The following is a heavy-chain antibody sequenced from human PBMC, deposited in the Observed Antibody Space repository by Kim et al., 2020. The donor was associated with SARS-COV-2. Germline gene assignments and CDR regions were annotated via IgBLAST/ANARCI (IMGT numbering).Heavy chain of an antibody. J-gene: IGHJ2*01. CDR1: GGSISSGGYY. CDR3: ARVGSGYDSWYFDL. CDR2: IYYSGST. D-gene: IGHD5-12*01. V-gene: IGHV4-31*03. Sequence: SETLSLTCTVSGGSISSGGYYWSWIRQHPGKGLEWIGYIYYSGSTYYNPSLKSRVTISVDTYKNQFSLKLSSVTAADTAVYYCARVGSGYDSWYFDLWGRGTLVTVSS.